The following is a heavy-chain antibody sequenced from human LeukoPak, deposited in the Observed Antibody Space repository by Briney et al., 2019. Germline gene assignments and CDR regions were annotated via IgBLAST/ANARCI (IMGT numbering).Heavy chain of an antibody. CDR2: ISGSGGST. CDR3: AKDAGYGGKSYFDY. CDR1: ACTSSSHG. Sequence: TGGSLRLSCAASACTSSSHGMHWVRQAPGKGLEWVSAISGSGGSTYYADSVKGRFTISRDNSKNTLYLQMNSLRAEDTAVYYCAKDAGYGGKSYFDYWGQGTLVTVSS. V-gene: IGHV3-23*01. D-gene: IGHD4-23*01. J-gene: IGHJ4*02.